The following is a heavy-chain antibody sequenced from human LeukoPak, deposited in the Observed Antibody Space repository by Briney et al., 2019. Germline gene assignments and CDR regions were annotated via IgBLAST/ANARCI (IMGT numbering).Heavy chain of an antibody. D-gene: IGHD3-10*01. V-gene: IGHV4-31*03. J-gene: IGHJ3*02. CDR1: GGSISSGGYY. Sequence: SQTLSLTCNVSGGSISSGGYYWSWIRQHPGKGLEWIGYIYYSGSTYYNPSLKSRVTISVDTSKNQFSLKLSSVTAADTAVYYCAREGYGSGITAFDIWGQGTMVTVSS. CDR3: AREGYGSGITAFDI. CDR2: IYYSGST.